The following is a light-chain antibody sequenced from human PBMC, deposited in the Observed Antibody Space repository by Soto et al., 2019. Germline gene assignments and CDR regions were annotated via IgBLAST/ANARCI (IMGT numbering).Light chain of an antibody. V-gene: IGKV3-20*01. J-gene: IGKJ1*01. CDR1: QSLSSSF. CDR2: GAS. Sequence: EIVLTQSPGTLSLSPGQRATLSCRASQSLSSSFLAWYQQKPGQAPRLLIYGASSRAAGVPDRFSGSWSGTDFTLTISSLEPEDFAVYYCQQYGRSGTFGQGTKVDIK. CDR3: QQYGRSGT.